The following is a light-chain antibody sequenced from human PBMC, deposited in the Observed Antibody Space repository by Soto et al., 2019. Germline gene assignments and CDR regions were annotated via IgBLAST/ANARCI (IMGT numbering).Light chain of an antibody. Sequence: EIVLTQSPGTLSLSPGERATLSCRASQIVSTTYLAWYQQKPGQAPRLLIYGSSSRAPGIPDMCSGSGSGTDFTLSINRLEPEDFAVYYCQQYGTSPMYTFGQGTKLEI. J-gene: IGKJ2*01. CDR3: QQYGTSPMYT. CDR2: GSS. CDR1: QIVSTTY. V-gene: IGKV3-20*01.